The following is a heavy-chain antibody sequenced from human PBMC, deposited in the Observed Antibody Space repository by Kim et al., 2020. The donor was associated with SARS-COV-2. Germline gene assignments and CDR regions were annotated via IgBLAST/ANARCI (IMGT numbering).Heavy chain of an antibody. CDR2: ISYDGSNT. D-gene: IGHD3-10*01. J-gene: IGHJ4*02. CDR1: GFTFSSYG. Sequence: GGSLRLSCAASGFTFSSYGMHWVRQAPGKGLEWVAVISYDGSNTYYADSVKGRFTISRDNSKNTLYLQMNSLRAEDTAVYYCAKGYRFGEFSPTFDYWGQGTLVTVSS. V-gene: IGHV3-30*18. CDR3: AKGYRFGEFSPTFDY.